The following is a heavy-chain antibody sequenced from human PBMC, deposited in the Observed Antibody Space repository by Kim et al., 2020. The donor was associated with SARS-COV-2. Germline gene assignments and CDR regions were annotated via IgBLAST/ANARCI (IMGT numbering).Heavy chain of an antibody. D-gene: IGHD6-6*01. V-gene: IGHV4-31*03. Sequence: SETLSLTCTVSGGSISSGGYYWSWIRQHPGKGLEWIGYIYYSGSTYYNPSLKSRVTISVDTSKNQFSLKLSSVTAADTAVYYCASSYSYEQLAYFDYWGQGTLVTVSS. J-gene: IGHJ4*02. CDR3: ASSYSYEQLAYFDY. CDR2: IYYSGST. CDR1: GGSISSGGYY.